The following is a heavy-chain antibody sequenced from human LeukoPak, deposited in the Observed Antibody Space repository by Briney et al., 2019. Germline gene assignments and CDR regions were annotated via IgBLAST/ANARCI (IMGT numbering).Heavy chain of an antibody. D-gene: IGHD5-12*01. CDR3: ARTIRAYRGYDHWYFDV. CDR2: IYTSGST. V-gene: IGHV4-61*02. J-gene: IGHJ2*01. CDR1: GGSISSGSYY. Sequence: TSETLSLTCTVSGGSISSGSYYWSWIRQPAGKGLEWIGRIYTSGSTNYNPSLKSRVTMSVDTSTNQISLRLSSVTAADTAVYYCARTIRAYRGYDHWYFDVWGRGTLVTVSS.